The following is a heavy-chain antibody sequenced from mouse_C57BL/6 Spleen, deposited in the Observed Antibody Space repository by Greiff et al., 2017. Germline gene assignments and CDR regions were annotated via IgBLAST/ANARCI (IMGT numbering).Heavy chain of an antibody. CDR3: ARSYGNYAMDY. CDR2: IRNKANGYTT. D-gene: IGHD2-1*01. J-gene: IGHJ4*01. V-gene: IGHV7-3*01. CDR1: GFTFTDYY. Sequence: EVHLVESGGGLVQPGGSLSLSCAASGFTFTDYYMSWVRQPPGKALEWLGFIRNKANGYTTEYSASVKGRFTISRDNSQSILYLQMNALRAEDSATYYCARSYGNYAMDYWGQGTSVTVSS.